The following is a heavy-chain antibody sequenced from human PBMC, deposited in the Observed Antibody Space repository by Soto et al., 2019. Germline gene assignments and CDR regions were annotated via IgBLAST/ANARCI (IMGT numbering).Heavy chain of an antibody. D-gene: IGHD3-22*01. J-gene: IGHJ5*01. CDR1: GFSFSDYA. Sequence: EVHLLESGGALVQPGGSLTLSCAASGFSFSDYAMSWVRQAPGKGLEWVSSISRTGDSAYYADSVKGRFAISRDRSKNRLSLQMIRLRAEGTAVYYCAKGPDGSGYYHNWFDSWGQGTLITVSS. V-gene: IGHV3-23*01. CDR3: AKGPDGSGYYHNWFDS. CDR2: ISRTGDSA.